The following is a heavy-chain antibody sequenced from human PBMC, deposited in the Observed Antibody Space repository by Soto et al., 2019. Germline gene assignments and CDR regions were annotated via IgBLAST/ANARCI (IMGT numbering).Heavy chain of an antibody. D-gene: IGHD5-12*01. J-gene: IGHJ4*02. CDR2: IDPSDSYT. V-gene: IGHV5-10-1*01. CDR3: ARHRGYSGYVFDY. Sequence: VESLKISCKGSGYIFTSYWIGCFLQMPGKGLEWMGRIDPSDSYTNYSPSFQGHVTISADRSISTAYLQWSSLKASDTAMYYCARHRGYSGYVFDYWGQGTLVTVSS. CDR1: GYIFTSYW.